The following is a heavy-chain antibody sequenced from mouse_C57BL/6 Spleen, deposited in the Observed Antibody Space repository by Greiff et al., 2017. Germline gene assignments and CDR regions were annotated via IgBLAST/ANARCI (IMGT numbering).Heavy chain of an antibody. CDR1: GFTFTDYY. CDR3: ARYYGSRYFDV. D-gene: IGHD1-1*01. Sequence: EVKLVESGGGLVQPGGSLSLSCAASGFTFTDYYMSWVRQPPGKALEWLGFIRNKANGYTTEYSASVKGRFTISRDNSQSILYLQMNALRAEDSATYYCARYYGSRYFDVWGTGTTVTVSS. V-gene: IGHV7-3*01. CDR2: IRNKANGYTT. J-gene: IGHJ1*03.